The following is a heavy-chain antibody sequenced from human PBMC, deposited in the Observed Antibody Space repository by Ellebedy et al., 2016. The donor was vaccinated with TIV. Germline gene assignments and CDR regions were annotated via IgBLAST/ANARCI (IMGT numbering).Heavy chain of an antibody. J-gene: IGHJ4*02. CDR2: ISASSSTI. CDR1: GFTFSSYN. V-gene: IGHV3-48*02. Sequence: GESLKISCAASGFTFSSYNMNWVRQAPGKGLEWVSYISASSSTIYYADSVKGRFTVSRDNAKSSLYLQMSHLRDEDTAVYYCARGHGYFDHWGQGTLVIVSS. CDR3: ARGHGYFDH.